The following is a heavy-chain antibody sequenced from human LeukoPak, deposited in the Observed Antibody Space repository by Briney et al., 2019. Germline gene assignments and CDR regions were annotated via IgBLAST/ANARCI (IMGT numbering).Heavy chain of an antibody. J-gene: IGHJ5*02. CDR1: GGSFSGYY. CDR2: IKHSGST. Sequence: SETQSLTCAVYGGSFSGYYWSWIRQPPGKGREWIGEIKHSGSTNYNPSLKSRVTISVDTSKYQFSLKLSSVTAADTAVYYCARGGSGWYNWFDPWGQGTLVTVSS. V-gene: IGHV4-34*01. D-gene: IGHD6-19*01. CDR3: ARGGSGWYNWFDP.